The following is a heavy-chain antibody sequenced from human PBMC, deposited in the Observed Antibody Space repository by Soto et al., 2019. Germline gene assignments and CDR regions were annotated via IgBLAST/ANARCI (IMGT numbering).Heavy chain of an antibody. CDR2: ISPNSGDT. CDR3: ARVGSRGAFDI. Sequence: QVQLVQSGGEVKQPGASVKVSCKASGYTFTRYGLGWVRQAPGQGLEWMGWISPNSGDTNYAQSLQGRVTMTTDTSTTTAYMELRSLRSDDTAVYYCARVGSRGAFDIWGQGTMVTVSS. CDR1: GYTFTRYG. J-gene: IGHJ3*02. D-gene: IGHD1-26*01. V-gene: IGHV1-18*01.